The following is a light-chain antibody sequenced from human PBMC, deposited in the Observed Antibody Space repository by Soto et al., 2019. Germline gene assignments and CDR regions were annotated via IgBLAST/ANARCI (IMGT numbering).Light chain of an antibody. CDR2: GNR. J-gene: IGLJ1*01. V-gene: IGLV1-40*01. CDR1: NSNLGAGYD. Sequence: QSVLTQPPSVSGAPGQRVTISCTGTNSNLGAGYDVHWYQQLPGAAPKLVIFGNRNRPSGVPERFSGSKSGTSASLAITGLQAEDEADYFCSSYSISTAYLFGTGTKLTVL. CDR3: SSYSISTAYL.